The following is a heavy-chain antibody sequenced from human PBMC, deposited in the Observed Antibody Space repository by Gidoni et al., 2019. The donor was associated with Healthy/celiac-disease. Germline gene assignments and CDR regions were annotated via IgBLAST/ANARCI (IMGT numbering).Heavy chain of an antibody. D-gene: IGHD3-3*01. CDR3: ASGVWIDPTYYDFWSGYYNYGMDV. CDR1: GGSISSYY. CDR2: IYYSGST. Sequence: GGSISSYYWSWIRQPPGKGLEWIGYIYYSGSTNYNPSLKSRVTISVDTSKNQFSLKLSSVTAADTAVYYCASGVWIDPTYYDFWSGYYNYGMDVWGQGTTVTVSS. J-gene: IGHJ6*02. V-gene: IGHV4-59*01.